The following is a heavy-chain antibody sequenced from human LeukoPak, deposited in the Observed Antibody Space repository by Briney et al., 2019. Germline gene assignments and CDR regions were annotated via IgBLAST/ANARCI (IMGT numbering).Heavy chain of an antibody. V-gene: IGHV3-49*04. CDR2: IRSKTYGGTP. Sequence: PGGSLRLSCTASGFTFGDYAMNWVRQAPGKGLEWVGFIRSKTYGGTPEYAASVKGRFTISRDDSKSIAYLQMNSLKTEDTAVYYCRRDSRAYYDSSATWGQGTLVTVSS. CDR1: GFTFGDYA. D-gene: IGHD3-22*01. J-gene: IGHJ4*02. CDR3: RRDSRAYYDSSAT.